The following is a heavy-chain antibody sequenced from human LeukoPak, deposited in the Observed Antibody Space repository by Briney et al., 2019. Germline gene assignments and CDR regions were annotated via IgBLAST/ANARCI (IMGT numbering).Heavy chain of an antibody. CDR2: IGDSGGST. CDR1: GFTFSSYA. CDR3: AKVPYSDYGAGRPPFMDV. J-gene: IGHJ6*02. Sequence: PGGSLRLSCAASGFTFSSYAMSWVRQAPGEGMEWVSTIGDSGGSTYYADSVKGRFTISRDNSKNTLYLQMNSLRDEDTALYYCAKVPYSDYGAGRPPFMDVWGQGTTVAISS. V-gene: IGHV3-23*01. D-gene: IGHD3-10*01.